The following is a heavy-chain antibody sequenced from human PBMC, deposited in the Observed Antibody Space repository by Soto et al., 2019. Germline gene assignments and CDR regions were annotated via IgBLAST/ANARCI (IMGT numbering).Heavy chain of an antibody. CDR2: ISYDGSNK. J-gene: IGHJ4*02. CDR3: AKAYDFWSPYFDY. Sequence: GGSLRLSCAASGFTFSSYGMHWVRQAPGKGLEWVAVISYDGSNKYYADSVKGRFTISRDNSKNTLYLQMNSLRAEDTAVYYCAKAYDFWSPYFDYWGQGTLVTVS. V-gene: IGHV3-30*18. CDR1: GFTFSSYG. D-gene: IGHD3-3*01.